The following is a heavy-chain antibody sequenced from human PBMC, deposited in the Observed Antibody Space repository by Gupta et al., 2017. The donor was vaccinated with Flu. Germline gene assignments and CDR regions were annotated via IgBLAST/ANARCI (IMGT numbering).Heavy chain of an antibody. D-gene: IGHD4-17*01. CDR1: GFTFSSYW. CDR2: IKQDGSEK. V-gene: IGHV3-7*01. CDR3: ARDVSGDYAAFDI. J-gene: IGHJ3*02. Sequence: EVQLVESGGGLVQPGGSLRLSCAASGFTFSSYWMSWVRQAPGKGLEWVANIKQDGSEKYYVDSVKGRFTISRDNAKNSLYLQMNSLRAEDTAVYYCARDVSGDYAAFDIWGQGTMVTVSS.